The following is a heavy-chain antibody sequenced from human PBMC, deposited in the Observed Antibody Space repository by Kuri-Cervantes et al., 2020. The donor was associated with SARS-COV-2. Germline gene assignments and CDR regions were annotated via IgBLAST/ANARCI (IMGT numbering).Heavy chain of an antibody. V-gene: IGHV3-15*01. CDR1: GFTFSNPW. Sequence: GESLKISCAASGFTFSNPWMSWVRQTPGKGLGWVGRFKSKAAGGTIVYAAPVQGRFTISRDDSRNTPYLQMNSLKTEDSGVYYCATGSTSGWYRRDFDFWGLGTLVTVSS. CDR3: ATGSTSGWYRRDFDF. D-gene: IGHD6-19*01. CDR2: FKSKAAGGTI. J-gene: IGHJ4*02.